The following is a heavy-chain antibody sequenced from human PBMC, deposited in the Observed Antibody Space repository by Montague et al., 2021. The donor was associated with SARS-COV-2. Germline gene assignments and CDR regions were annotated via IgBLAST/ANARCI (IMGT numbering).Heavy chain of an antibody. CDR3: TRDPITGTTGTIYNYYGMDV. V-gene: IGHV4-61*02. D-gene: IGHD1-20*01. CDR2: IYRGGSP. J-gene: IGHJ6*02. Sequence: TLSLTCSVSGDSLSSRSYYWSWIRQPAGKGLEWIGRIYRGGSPNYXPSLKSRVTISGDMSKNQFSLNVSSVTAADTAVYYCTRDPITGTTGTIYNYYGMDVWGQGTTVTVSS. CDR1: GDSLSSRSYY.